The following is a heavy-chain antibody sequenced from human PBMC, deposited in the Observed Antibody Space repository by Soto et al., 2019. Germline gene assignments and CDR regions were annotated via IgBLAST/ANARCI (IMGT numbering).Heavy chain of an antibody. CDR1: GFTFTSSA. CDR3: AADSTGYSSGWYGSGTYYYGMDV. D-gene: IGHD6-19*01. CDR2: IVVGSGNT. V-gene: IGHV1-58*01. Sequence: ASVNVSCKASGFTFTSSAVQWVRQARGQRLEWIGWIVVGSGNTNYAQKFQERVTITRDMSTSTAYMELSSLRSEDTAVYYCAADSTGYSSGWYGSGTYYYGMDVWGQGTTVTVSS. J-gene: IGHJ6*02.